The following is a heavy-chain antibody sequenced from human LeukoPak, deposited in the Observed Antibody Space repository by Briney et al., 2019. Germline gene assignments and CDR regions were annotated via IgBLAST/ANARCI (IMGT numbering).Heavy chain of an antibody. D-gene: IGHD3-10*01. CDR2: ISYDGSNE. V-gene: IGHV3-30*04. Sequence: GRSLRLSCAASGFTFSSYAMHWVRQAPGKGLEWVAVISYDGSNEYYADSVKGRFTISRDNSKNTLYLQMNSLRAEDTAVYYCAKHYMGSYDNRGLDYWGQGTLVTVSS. CDR1: GFTFSSYA. J-gene: IGHJ4*02. CDR3: AKHYMGSYDNRGLDY.